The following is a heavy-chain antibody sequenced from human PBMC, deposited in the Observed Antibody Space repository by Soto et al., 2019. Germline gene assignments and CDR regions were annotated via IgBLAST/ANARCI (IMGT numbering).Heavy chain of an antibody. D-gene: IGHD3-22*01. J-gene: IGHJ4*02. CDR3: ARSPYDSSGYYSY. V-gene: IGHV4-61*01. Sequence: SETLSLTCTVSGGSISSGNYYWSWIRQPPGKGLEWIGYIYYSGSTNYNPSLKSRVTISVDTSKNQFSLKLSSVTAADTAVYYCARSPYDSSGYYSYWGQGTLVTVSS. CDR1: GGSISSGNYY. CDR2: IYYSGST.